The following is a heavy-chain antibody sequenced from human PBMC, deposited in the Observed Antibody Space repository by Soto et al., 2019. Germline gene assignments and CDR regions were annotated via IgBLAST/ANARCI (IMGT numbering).Heavy chain of an antibody. CDR3: ARGAYYYDRSGYHYGMDV. CDR1: GYTFTSYY. J-gene: IGHJ6*02. D-gene: IGHD3-22*01. CDR2: INPSGGST. Sequence: QVQLVQSGAEVKKPGASVKVSCKASGYTFTSYYMHWVRQAPGQGLEWMGIINPSGGSTSYAQKFQGRVPITRDTSTSTVYMELSSLRSEATAVYSCARGAYYYDRSGYHYGMDVWGQGTTVTVSS. V-gene: IGHV1-46*01.